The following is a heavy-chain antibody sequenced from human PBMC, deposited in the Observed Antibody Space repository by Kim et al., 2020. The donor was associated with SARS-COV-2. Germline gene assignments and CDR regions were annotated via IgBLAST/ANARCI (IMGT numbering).Heavy chain of an antibody. V-gene: IGHV3-21*01. Sequence: GGSLRLSCAASGFTVSSYSMNWVRQAPGKGLEWVSFITSSSSSIYYADSVKGRITISRDTAKNSLYLQMNSLRAEGTAVYYCAREGGGSSGWSWFDPWGQGTLVTLSS. CDR3: AREGGGSSGWSWFDP. CDR1: GFTVSSYS. J-gene: IGHJ5*02. CDR2: ITSSSSSI. D-gene: IGHD6-19*01.